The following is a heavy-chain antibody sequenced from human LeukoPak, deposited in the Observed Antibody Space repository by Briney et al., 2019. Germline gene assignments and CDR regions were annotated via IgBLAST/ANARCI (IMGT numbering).Heavy chain of an antibody. CDR3: ARDRRGWTTENFDY. Sequence: GGSLRLSCAASGFTFSSYAMHWVRQAPGKGLEWVAVISYDGSNKYYADSVKGRFTISRDNSKNTLYLQMNSLRAEDTAVYYCARDRRGWTTENFDYWGQGTLVTVSS. J-gene: IGHJ4*02. D-gene: IGHD3/OR15-3a*01. CDR2: ISYDGSNK. CDR1: GFTFSSYA. V-gene: IGHV3-30*04.